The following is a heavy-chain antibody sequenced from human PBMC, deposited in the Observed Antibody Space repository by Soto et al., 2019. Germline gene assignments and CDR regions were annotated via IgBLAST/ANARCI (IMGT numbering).Heavy chain of an antibody. J-gene: IGHJ6*02. CDR1: GCSFTSYW. CDR3: ARQKGYCSSTSCYSLYYYYYGMDV. V-gene: IGHV5-51*01. D-gene: IGHD2-2*01. CDR2: IYPGDSDT. Sequence: GESLKISCKGSGCSFTSYWIGWVRQMPGKGLEWMGIIYPGDSDTRYSPSFQGQVTISADKSISTAYLQWSSLKASDTAMYYCARQKGYCSSTSCYSLYYYYYGMDVWGQGTTVTVSS.